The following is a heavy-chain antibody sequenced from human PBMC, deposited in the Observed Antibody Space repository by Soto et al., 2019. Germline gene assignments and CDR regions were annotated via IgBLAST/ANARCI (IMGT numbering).Heavy chain of an antibody. J-gene: IGHJ6*02. D-gene: IGHD3-10*01. Sequence: QVQLQESGPGLVKPSETLSLTCTVSDDSSSNYKWSWIRQPPGRRLEWIGYIDSNGGTSYNPSLQSRVTLSIDTSRKQFFLKLSYVTASDTAVYYCVRQGFGRLHGLVDVWGQGTTVTVSS. CDR1: DDSSSNYK. CDR2: IDSNGGT. V-gene: IGHV4-59*08. CDR3: VRQGFGRLHGLVDV.